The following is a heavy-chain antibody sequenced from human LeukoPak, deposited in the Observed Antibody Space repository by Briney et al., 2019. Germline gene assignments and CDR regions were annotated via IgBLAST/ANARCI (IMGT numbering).Heavy chain of an antibody. V-gene: IGHV3-53*01. CDR3: ATRDPCSGGSCYGLGY. D-gene: IGHD2-15*01. CDR2: IYSGGST. J-gene: IGHJ4*02. CDR1: GFTVSSNY. Sequence: GSLRLSCAASGFTVSSNYMTWVRQAPGKGLEWVSVIYSGGSTDYADSVKGRFTISRDNSKNTLYLLMNSLRAEDTAVYYCATRDPCSGGSCYGLGYWGQGTLVTVSS.